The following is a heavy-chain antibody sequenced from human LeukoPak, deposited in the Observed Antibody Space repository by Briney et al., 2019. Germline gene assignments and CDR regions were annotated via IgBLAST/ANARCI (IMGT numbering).Heavy chain of an antibody. Sequence: PGGSLRLSCAASGFTFSSYAMSWVRQAPGKGLEWVSAISGSGGSTYYADSVKGRFTISRDNSKNTLYLQMNSLRAEDTAVYYCAKDNLGYCSGGSCYPNAFDIWGQGTMVTVSS. J-gene: IGHJ3*02. CDR1: GFTFSSYA. D-gene: IGHD2-15*01. CDR3: AKDNLGYCSGGSCYPNAFDI. V-gene: IGHV3-23*01. CDR2: ISGSGGST.